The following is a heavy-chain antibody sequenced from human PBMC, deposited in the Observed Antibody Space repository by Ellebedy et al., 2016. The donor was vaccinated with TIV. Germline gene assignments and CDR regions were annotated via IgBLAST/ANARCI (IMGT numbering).Heavy chain of an antibody. CDR3: AKDLWLREGD. J-gene: IGHJ4*02. Sequence: GESLKISCAASGFTVSSNYMSWVRQAPGKGLEWVSVIYSGGSTYYEDSVKGRFTISRDNSKNALYLQMNSLRAEDTAVYYCAKDLWLREGDWGQGTLVTVSS. V-gene: IGHV3-53*01. D-gene: IGHD5-12*01. CDR1: GFTVSSNY. CDR2: IYSGGST.